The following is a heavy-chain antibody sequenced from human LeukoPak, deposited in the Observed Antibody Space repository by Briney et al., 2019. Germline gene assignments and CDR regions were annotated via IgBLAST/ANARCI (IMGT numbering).Heavy chain of an antibody. CDR2: ISGSCGST. J-gene: IGHJ4*02. CDR3: AKDHESGYDYVWGSYRYSFAY. CDR1: KFTFSSYA. D-gene: IGHD3-16*02. Sequence: GGSLRLSCAASKFTFSSYAMSWVRQAPGKGLEWVPTISGSCGSTYYADSVKGRFTISRDNSKNTLYLQMNSLRAEDTAVYYCAKDHESGYDYVWGSYRYSFAYWGQGTLVTVSS. V-gene: IGHV3-23*01.